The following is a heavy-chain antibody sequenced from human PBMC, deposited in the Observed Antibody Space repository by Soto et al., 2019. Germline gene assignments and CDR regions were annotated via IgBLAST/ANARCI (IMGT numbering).Heavy chain of an antibody. CDR2: IRSKAYGGTT. D-gene: IGHD3-9*01. V-gene: IGHV3-49*03. Sequence: PGASLRLSCTASGFTFGDYAMSWFRQAPEKGLERVGFIRSKAYGGTTEYAASVKGRFTISRDDSKIIAYLQMNSLKTEDSAVYYCTTPLRYFDWFQADYWGQGTLVTVSS. CDR3: TTPLRYFDWFQADY. J-gene: IGHJ4*02. CDR1: GFTFGDYA.